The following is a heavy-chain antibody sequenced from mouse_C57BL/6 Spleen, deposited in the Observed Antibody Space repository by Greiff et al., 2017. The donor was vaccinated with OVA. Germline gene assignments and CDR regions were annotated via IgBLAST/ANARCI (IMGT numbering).Heavy chain of an antibody. CDR3: AGHEEEFYYGSSPCFDV. CDR1: GYTFTEYT. J-gene: IGHJ1*03. D-gene: IGHD1-1*01. Sequence: QVQLQQSGAELVKPGASVKLSCKASGYTFTEYTIHWVKQRSGQGLEWIGWFYPGSGSIKYNEKFKDKATLTADKSSSTVYMELSRLTSEDSAVYFCAGHEEEFYYGSSPCFDVWGTGTTVTVSS. CDR2: FYPGSGSI. V-gene: IGHV1-62-2*01.